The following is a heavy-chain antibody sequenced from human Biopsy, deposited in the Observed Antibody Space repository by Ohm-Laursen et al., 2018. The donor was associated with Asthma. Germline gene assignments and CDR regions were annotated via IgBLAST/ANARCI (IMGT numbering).Heavy chain of an antibody. CDR2: IYSGGTS. V-gene: IGHV3-53*01. CDR1: GFAVSRDH. D-gene: IGHD2/OR15-2a*01. Sequence: GSLRLSCAASGFAVSRDHMFWVRQAPGKGLEWVSVIYSGGTSHTADSVRGRFTISRDYSKNTLYLQMHILRAEDTAVYYCARGDNSNWSHYYFDYWGQGTLVTVSS. J-gene: IGHJ4*02. CDR3: ARGDNSNWSHYYFDY.